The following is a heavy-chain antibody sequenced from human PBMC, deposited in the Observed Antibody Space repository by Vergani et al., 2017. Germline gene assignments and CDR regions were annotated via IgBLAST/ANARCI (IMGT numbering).Heavy chain of an antibody. D-gene: IGHD2-15*01. J-gene: IGHJ4*02. CDR1: GFTFSSYA. CDR2: ISGSVGST. CDR3: AKGRDFCSGGSCYLNYFDY. Sequence: EVQLLESGGGLVQPGGSLRLSCAASGFTFSSYAMSWVRQAPGKGLEWVSAISGSVGSTYYADSVKGRFTISRDNSTNTLYLQMNSLRAEDTAVYYCAKGRDFCSGGSCYLNYFDYWGQGTLVTVSS. V-gene: IGHV3-23*01.